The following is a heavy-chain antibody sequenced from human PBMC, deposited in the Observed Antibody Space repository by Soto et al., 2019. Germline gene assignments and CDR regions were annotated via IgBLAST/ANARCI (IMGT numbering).Heavy chain of an antibody. J-gene: IGHJ4*02. V-gene: IGHV1-69*13. CDR2: IIPIFGTA. Sequence: SVKVSCKASGGTFSSYAISWVREAPGQGLEWMGGIIPIFGTANYAQKFQGRVTIPADVWTSTAYMALSSLRSADTSVHYCARDFGFCVTWGEGTLV. CDR1: GGTFSSYA. D-gene: IGHD3-10*01. CDR3: ARDFGFCVT.